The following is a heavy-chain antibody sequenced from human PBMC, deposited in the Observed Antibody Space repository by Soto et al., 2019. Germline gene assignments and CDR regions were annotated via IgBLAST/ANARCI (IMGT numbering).Heavy chain of an antibody. CDR1: GFTFSSYG. J-gene: IGHJ4*02. CDR3: ARDWVSGSSGLFDY. D-gene: IGHD1-26*01. V-gene: IGHV3-33*01. CDR2: IWYDGSNK. Sequence: QVQLVESGGGVVQPGRSLRLSCAASGFTFSSYGMHWVRQAPGTGLEWVAVIWYDGSNKYYADSVKGRFTISRDNSKNTLYLQMNSLRAEDTAVYYCARDWVSGSSGLFDYWGQGTLVTVSS.